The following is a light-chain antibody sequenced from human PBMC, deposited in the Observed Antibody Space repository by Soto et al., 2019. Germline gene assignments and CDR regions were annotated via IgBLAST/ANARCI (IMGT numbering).Light chain of an antibody. CDR3: AAWDDSLNGWV. J-gene: IGLJ3*02. CDR1: SSNIGSNT. Sequence: QPVLTQLPSASGTPGQRVTISCSGSSSNIGSNTVNWYQQVTGTAPKLLIYSNNQRPSGVPDRISGSKSGTSASLAISGLQSEDEADYYCAAWDDSLNGWVFGGGTQLTVL. CDR2: SNN. V-gene: IGLV1-44*01.